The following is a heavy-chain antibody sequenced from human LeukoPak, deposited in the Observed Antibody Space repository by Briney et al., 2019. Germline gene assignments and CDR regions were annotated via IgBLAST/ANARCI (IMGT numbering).Heavy chain of an antibody. V-gene: IGHV3-21*01. CDR3: ARDLRIGYCSSTTLRCYYYYYMDV. Sequence: GGSLRLSCAASGFPFSSYSMNWVRQAPGKGLDWVSSISSSSSYIYYADSVKGRFTISRDNAKNSLYLQMNSLRAEDTAVYYCARDLRIGYCSSTTLRCYYYYYMDVWGKGTTVTVSS. CDR1: GFPFSSYS. D-gene: IGHD2-2*01. CDR2: ISSSSSYI. J-gene: IGHJ6*03.